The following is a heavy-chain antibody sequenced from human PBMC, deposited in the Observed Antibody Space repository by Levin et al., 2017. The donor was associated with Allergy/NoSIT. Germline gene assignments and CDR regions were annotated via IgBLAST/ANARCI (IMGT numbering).Heavy chain of an antibody. CDR1: GFIFGSYG. CDR3: ARGHYGDDGGFDY. J-gene: IGHJ4*02. D-gene: IGHD4-17*01. V-gene: IGHV3-33*01. Sequence: PGGSLRLSCAASGFIFGSYGMHWVRQAPGKGLEWVAIVWYDGSKKYYADSVKGRFTISRDNSKNTVYLQMNSLRAEDTAVYYCARGHYGDDGGFDYWGQGTLVTVSS. CDR2: VWYDGSKK.